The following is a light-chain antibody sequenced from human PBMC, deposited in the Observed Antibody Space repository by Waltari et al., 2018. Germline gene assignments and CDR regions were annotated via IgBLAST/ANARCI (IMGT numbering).Light chain of an antibody. J-gene: IGKJ5*01. CDR2: DAS. CDR3: QQRSNWLPIT. V-gene: IGKV3-11*01. CDR1: QSVSSY. Sequence: EIVLTQSPATLSLSPGERATLSCRASQSVSSYLAWYQQKPGQAPRLLIYDASNRATGIPARFSGSGSGTDFTLTISSLEPEDFAVYYCQQRSNWLPITFGQGTRLVIK.